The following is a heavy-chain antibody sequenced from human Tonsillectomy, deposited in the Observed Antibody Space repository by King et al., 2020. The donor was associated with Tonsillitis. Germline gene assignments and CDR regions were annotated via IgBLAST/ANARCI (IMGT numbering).Heavy chain of an antibody. CDR3: ARLSYCGGDCYNFDY. J-gene: IGHJ4*02. D-gene: IGHD2-21*02. CDR1: GYSFTSYW. CDR2: IYPGDSDT. Sequence: VQLVESGAEVKKPGESLKISCKGSGYSFTSYWIGWVRQMPGKGLEWMGIIYPGDSDTRYSPSFQGQVTISADKSISTAYLQWSSLKASDTAMYYCARLSYCGGDCYNFDYWGQGTLVTVSS. V-gene: IGHV5-51*01.